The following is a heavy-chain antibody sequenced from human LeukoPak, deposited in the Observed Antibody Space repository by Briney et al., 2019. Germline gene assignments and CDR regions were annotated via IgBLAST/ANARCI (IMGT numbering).Heavy chain of an antibody. J-gene: IGHJ5*02. V-gene: IGHV1-18*01. CDR1: GYTFTSYG. CDR3: ARAMTTVVTRWFDP. Sequence: ASVKVSCKASGYTFTSYGISWVRQTPGQGLEWMGWISAYNGNTNYAQKLQGRVTMTTDTSTSTAYMELRSLRSDDTAVYYCARAMTTVVTRWFDPWGQGTLVTVSS. D-gene: IGHD4-23*01. CDR2: ISAYNGNT.